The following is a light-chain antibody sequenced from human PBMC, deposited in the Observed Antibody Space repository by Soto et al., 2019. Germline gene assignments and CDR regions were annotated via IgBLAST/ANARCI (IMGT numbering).Light chain of an antibody. CDR1: QTISSNY. V-gene: IGKV3-20*01. CDR2: GAS. J-gene: IGKJ5*01. CDR3: QQYSSSLIT. Sequence: QSPGTLSLSPGERAILSCRASQTISSNYLAWYQQKPGQAPRLLIYGASGRATGIPDRFSGSGSGTDFTLTISRLEPEDFAVYYCQQYSSSLITFGQGTRLENK.